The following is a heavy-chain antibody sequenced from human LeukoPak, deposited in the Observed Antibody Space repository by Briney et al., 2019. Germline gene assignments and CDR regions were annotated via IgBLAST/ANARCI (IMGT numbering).Heavy chain of an antibody. D-gene: IGHD3-22*01. CDR3: ARGRVTMIVVVNSYYYSMDV. CDR1: GGSISSSSYY. Sequence: SETLSLTCTVSGGSISSSSYYWGWIRQPPGKGLEWIGEINHSGSTNYNPSLKSRVTISVDTSKNQFSLKLSSVTAADTALYYCARGRVTMIVVVNSYYYSMDVWGKGTTVTVSS. CDR2: INHSGST. J-gene: IGHJ6*03. V-gene: IGHV4-39*07.